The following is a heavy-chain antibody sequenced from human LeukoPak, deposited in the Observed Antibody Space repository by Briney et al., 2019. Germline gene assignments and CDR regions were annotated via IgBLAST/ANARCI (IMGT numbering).Heavy chain of an antibody. CDR2: IWYDGSNK. J-gene: IGHJ4*02. V-gene: IGHV3-33*01. Sequence: TGGSLRLSCAASGFTFSSYGMHWVRQAPGKGLEWVAVIWYDGSNKYYADSVKGRFTISRDNSKNTLYLQMNSLRAEDTAVYYCARRELRYFDWTDYWGQGTLVTVSS. D-gene: IGHD3-9*01. CDR1: GFTFSSYG. CDR3: ARRELRYFDWTDY.